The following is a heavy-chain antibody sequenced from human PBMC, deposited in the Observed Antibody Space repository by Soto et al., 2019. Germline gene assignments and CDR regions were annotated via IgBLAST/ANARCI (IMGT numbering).Heavy chain of an antibody. CDR2: IIPIFGTA. J-gene: IGHJ6*02. CDR3: ARDRRRGEYYYYVMDV. V-gene: IGHV1-69*13. Sequence: SVKVSCKASGGTFSSYAISWVRQAPGQGLEWMGGIIPIFGTANYAQKFQGRVTITADESTSTAYMELSSLRSEDTAVYYCARDRRRGEYYYYVMDVSGQGSTVTVAS. CDR1: GGTFSSYA.